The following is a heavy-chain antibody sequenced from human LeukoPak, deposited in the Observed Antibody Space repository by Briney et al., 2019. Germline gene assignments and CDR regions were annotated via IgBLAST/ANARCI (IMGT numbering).Heavy chain of an antibody. CDR3: ARGGSGYYDSSGKLIGFDY. D-gene: IGHD3-22*01. CDR2: MNPNSANT. V-gene: IGHV1-8*01. Sequence: ASVKVSCKASGYTFTSYDINWVRQATGQGLEWMGWMNPNSANTGYAQKFQGRVTMTRDMSTSTVYMELSSLRSEDTAVYYCARGGSGYYDSSGKLIGFDYWGQGTLVTVSS. J-gene: IGHJ4*02. CDR1: GYTFTSYD.